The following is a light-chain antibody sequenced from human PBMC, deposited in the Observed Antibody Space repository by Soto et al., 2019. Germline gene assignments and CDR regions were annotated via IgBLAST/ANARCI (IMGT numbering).Light chain of an antibody. J-gene: IGLJ3*02. V-gene: IGLV4-60*03. Sequence: QLVLTQSSSASASLGSSVKLTCTLSSGHSSYIIAWHQQQPGKAPRFLMKLEGSGSCNKGSGVPDRFSGSSSGADRYLTVSNLQSEDEADYYCETWDSNTRVFGGGTKVPS. CDR2: LEGSGSC. CDR3: ETWDSNTRV. CDR1: SGHSSYI.